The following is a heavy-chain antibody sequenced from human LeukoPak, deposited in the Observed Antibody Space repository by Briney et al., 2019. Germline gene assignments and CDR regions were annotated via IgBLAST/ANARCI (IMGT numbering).Heavy chain of an antibody. CDR2: IKQDGSEK. CDR1: GFTFSSYW. Sequence: GGSLRPSCAASGFTFSSYWMSWVRQAPGKGLEWVANIKQDGSEKHYVDSVKGRFTISRDNAKSPLYLQMNSLRAEDTAVYYCACSRTFDYWGQGTLVTVSS. CDR3: ACSRTFDY. D-gene: IGHD6-13*01. J-gene: IGHJ4*02. V-gene: IGHV3-7*01.